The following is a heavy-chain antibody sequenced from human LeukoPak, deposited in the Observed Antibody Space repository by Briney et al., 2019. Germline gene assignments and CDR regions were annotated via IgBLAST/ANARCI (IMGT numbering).Heavy chain of an antibody. J-gene: IGHJ4*02. CDR3: ARGTTAAAGIFDC. D-gene: IGHD6-13*01. Sequence: PSETLSLTCSVFGGSISSYYWSWVRQPAGKGLEGIGRIYSSGSTNYNPSLNSRVTMSVDTSNNQFSLRLTSVTAADTAVYYCARGTTAAAGIFDCWGQGTLVTVSS. CDR2: IYSSGST. V-gene: IGHV4-4*07. CDR1: GGSISSYY.